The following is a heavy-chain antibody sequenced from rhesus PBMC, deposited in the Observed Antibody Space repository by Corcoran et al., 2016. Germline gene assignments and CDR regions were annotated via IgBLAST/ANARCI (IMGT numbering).Heavy chain of an antibody. CDR1: GGSISSSY. Sequence: QLQLQESGPGLVKPSETLSVTCAVSGGSISSSYWSWIRQAPGKGLEWIGNIYGSGSSTNYNPSLKSRVTLSVDTSKNQLSLKLSAVNTADTAVYYCARGSIAAAGTHYFDYWGQGVLVTVSS. CDR2: IYGSGSST. V-gene: IGHV4-169*01. CDR3: ARGSIAAAGTHYFDY. J-gene: IGHJ4*01. D-gene: IGHD6-25*01.